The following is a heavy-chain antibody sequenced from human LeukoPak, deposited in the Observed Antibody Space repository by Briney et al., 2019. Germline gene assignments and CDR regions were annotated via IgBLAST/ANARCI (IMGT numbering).Heavy chain of an antibody. D-gene: IGHD3-22*01. CDR2: ISGSGTTT. J-gene: IGHJ4*02. Sequence: PGGSLRLSCAASGLTFSDYYMTWISQAPGMGLEWASSISGSGTTTYSADSVRGRFTVSRDNAKNSVCLYMNSLRAEDTAVYFCAIQITMIVVFPYFDYWGQGTLVTVSA. CDR3: AIQITMIVVFPYFDY. V-gene: IGHV3-11*04. CDR1: GLTFSDYY.